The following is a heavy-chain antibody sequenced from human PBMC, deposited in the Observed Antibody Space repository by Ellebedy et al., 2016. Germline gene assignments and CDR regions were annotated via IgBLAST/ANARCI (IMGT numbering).Heavy chain of an antibody. D-gene: IGHD5-18*01. CDR3: ARSDTAMVDHYYYYGMDV. CDR1: GFTFSSYS. V-gene: IGHV3-48*01. J-gene: IGHJ6*02. Sequence: GGSLRLSCAASGFTFSSYSMNWVRQAPGKGLEWVSYISSSSSTIYYADSVKGRFTISRDNAKNSLYLQMNSLRAEDTAVYYCARSDTAMVDHYYYYGMDVWGQGTTVTVSS. CDR2: ISSSSSTI.